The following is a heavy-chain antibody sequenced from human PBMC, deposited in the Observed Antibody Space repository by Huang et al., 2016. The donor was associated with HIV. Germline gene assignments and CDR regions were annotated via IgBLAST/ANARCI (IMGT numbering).Heavy chain of an antibody. J-gene: IGHJ6*03. CDR2: INTDTGNP. D-gene: IGHD3-16*01. V-gene: IGHV7-4-1*02. CDR3: ARGDLWFYYMDV. Sequence: QVQLVQSGSELMRPGASVKVSCKASGYIFTKYGINWVRQAPGQGLEWMGWINTDTGNPTDAQGFTGRCVFSLDTSVNTAYLQISRLKTEDTAVYYCARGDLWFYYMDVWGKGTTVTVSS. CDR1: GYIFTKYG.